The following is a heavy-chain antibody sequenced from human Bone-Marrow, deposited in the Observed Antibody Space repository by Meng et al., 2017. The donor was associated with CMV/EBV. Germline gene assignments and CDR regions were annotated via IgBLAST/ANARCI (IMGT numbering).Heavy chain of an antibody. J-gene: IGHJ6*02. CDR3: ARDGRDCSSTSCYQPVYYYGLDV. Sequence: WETLSLTCAAYGGSFSGYYWSWIRQPPGKGLEWIGEINHSGSTNYKQSLKSRVTISVDTSKNLFSLKLSSVTAADTAVYYCARDGRDCSSTSCYQPVYYYGLDVWGQGTTVTVSS. CDR2: INHSGST. D-gene: IGHD2-2*01. CDR1: GGSFSGYY. V-gene: IGHV4-34*01.